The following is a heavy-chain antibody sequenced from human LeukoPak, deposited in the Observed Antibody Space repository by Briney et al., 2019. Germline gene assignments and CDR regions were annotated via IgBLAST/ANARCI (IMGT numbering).Heavy chain of an antibody. CDR2: IIPIFGTA. Sequence: GASVKVSCKASGGTFSSYAISWVRQAPGQGLEWMGGIIPIFGTANYAQKFQGRVTITTDESTSTAYMELSSLRSEDTAVYYCARGVPAANYYYMDVWGKGTTVTVSS. CDR1: GGTFSSYA. J-gene: IGHJ6*03. V-gene: IGHV1-69*05. CDR3: ARGVPAANYYYMDV. D-gene: IGHD2-2*01.